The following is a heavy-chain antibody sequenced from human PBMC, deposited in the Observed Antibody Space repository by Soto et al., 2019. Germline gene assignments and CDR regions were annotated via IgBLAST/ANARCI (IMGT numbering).Heavy chain of an antibody. V-gene: IGHV4-59*11. CDR1: GGSISSLY. CDR3: ARGQGSMIVNLYYFDY. CDR2: IYYSGST. D-gene: IGHD3-22*01. J-gene: IGHJ4*02. Sequence: SETQSLPWTVSGGSISSLYWSWIRQPPGKGLEWIGYIYYSGSTNYNPSLKSRVTISVDTSKNQFSLKLSSVTAADTAVFYCARGQGSMIVNLYYFDYWGQGTLVTVSS.